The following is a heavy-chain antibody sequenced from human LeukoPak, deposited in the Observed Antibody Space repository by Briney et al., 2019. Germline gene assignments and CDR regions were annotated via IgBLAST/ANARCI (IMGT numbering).Heavy chain of an antibody. J-gene: IGHJ4*02. Sequence: PGGSLRLSCAVSGFTFSNFWMSWVRRAPGRGLEWVANIHPEGNEKYHVGSVEGRFVISRDNTKNLLFLQMSGLRDEDTALYYCARGDAFSGDHWGQGTLVIVSS. V-gene: IGHV3-7*04. CDR2: IHPEGNEK. CDR3: ARGDAFSGDH. CDR1: GFTFSNFW.